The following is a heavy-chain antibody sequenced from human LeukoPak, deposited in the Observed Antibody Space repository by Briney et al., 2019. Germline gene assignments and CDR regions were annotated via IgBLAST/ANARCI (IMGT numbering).Heavy chain of an antibody. CDR2: IYYSGST. CDR1: GGSISSYY. J-gene: IGHJ2*01. Sequence: SETLSLTCTVSGGSISSYYWSWIRQPPGKGLEWIGYIYYSGSTNYNPSLKSRVTISVDTSKNQFSLKLSSVTAADTAVYYCASTAVAGADHYWYFDLWGQGTTVIVSS. V-gene: IGHV4-59*01. D-gene: IGHD6-19*01. CDR3: ASTAVAGADHYWYFDL.